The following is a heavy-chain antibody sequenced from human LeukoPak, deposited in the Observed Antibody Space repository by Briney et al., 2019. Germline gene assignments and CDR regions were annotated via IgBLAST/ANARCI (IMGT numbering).Heavy chain of an antibody. Sequence: TGGSLRLSCAVSGFSLSNFWMSWVRQAPRRGREWVANIHPEGNEKYHVESLKGRFTISRDNTQNLVFLQMSGLRVEDTAVYYCARGDDSSGHHWGQGTLVTVSS. V-gene: IGHV3-7*03. CDR2: IHPEGNEK. D-gene: IGHD3-16*01. CDR3: ARGDDSSGHH. J-gene: IGHJ4*02. CDR1: GFSLSNFW.